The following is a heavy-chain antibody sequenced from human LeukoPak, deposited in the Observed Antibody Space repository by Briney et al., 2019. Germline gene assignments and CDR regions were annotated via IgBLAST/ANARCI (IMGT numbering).Heavy chain of an antibody. CDR3: ARRRGYYDSGTFYGLDIDY. V-gene: IGHV4-38-2*02. D-gene: IGHD3-10*01. Sequence: SETLSLTCTVSGYSISSGYYWSWIRQPPGKGLEWIGETNHSGSTSYNPSLKSRVTISKDTSKNQFSLKLNFVTAADTAVYYCARRRGYYDSGTFYGLDIDYWGQGTLVTVSS. CDR2: TNHSGST. CDR1: GYSISSGYY. J-gene: IGHJ4*02.